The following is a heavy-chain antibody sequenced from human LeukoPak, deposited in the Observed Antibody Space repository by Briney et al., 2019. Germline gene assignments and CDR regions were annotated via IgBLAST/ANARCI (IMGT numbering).Heavy chain of an antibody. V-gene: IGHV3-30*18. D-gene: IGHD3-9*01. Sequence: GTSLRLSCAASVFTFSSYGMHWVRQAPAKGLEGVTVISYDGSNKYYADSVKGRFTISRDNSKNTLYLQMNSLRAEDTAVYYCAKDLGVRYFDWLIPGSDYWGQGTLVTVSS. CDR2: ISYDGSNK. J-gene: IGHJ4*02. CDR3: AKDLGVRYFDWLIPGSDY. CDR1: VFTFSSYG.